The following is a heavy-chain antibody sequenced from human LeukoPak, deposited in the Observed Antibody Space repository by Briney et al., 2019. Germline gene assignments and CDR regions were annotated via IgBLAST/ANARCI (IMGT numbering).Heavy chain of an antibody. Sequence: GGSLRLSCAASGFTFSSYAMSWVRQAPGKGLEWVPAISGSGGSTYYADSVKGRFTISRDNSKNTLYLQMNSLRAEDTAVYYCAKAIGIAVAGTADYWGQGTLVTVSS. J-gene: IGHJ4*02. CDR2: ISGSGGST. CDR3: AKAIGIAVAGTADY. D-gene: IGHD6-19*01. V-gene: IGHV3-23*01. CDR1: GFTFSSYA.